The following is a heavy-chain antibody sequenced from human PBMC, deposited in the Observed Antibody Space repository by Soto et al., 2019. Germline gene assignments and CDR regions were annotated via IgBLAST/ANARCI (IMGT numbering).Heavy chain of an antibody. J-gene: IGHJ6*02. CDR2: IKQDGSEK. Sequence: GGSLRLSCAASGFTFSSYWMSWVRQAPGKGLEWVANIKQDGSEKYYVDSVKGRFTISRDNAKNSLYLQMNSLRAEDTAVYYCARAGEYSSGWYEVYYYYGMDVWGQGTTVTVSS. CDR1: GFTFSSYW. CDR3: ARAGEYSSGWYEVYYYYGMDV. V-gene: IGHV3-7*05. D-gene: IGHD6-19*01.